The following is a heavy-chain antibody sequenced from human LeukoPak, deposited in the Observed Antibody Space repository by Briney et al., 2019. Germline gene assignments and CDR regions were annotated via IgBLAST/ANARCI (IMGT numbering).Heavy chain of an antibody. CDR1: GYTFTSYG. CDR2: ISAYNGNT. J-gene: IGHJ4*02. CDR3: ARDPLDGYDSSGLADY. V-gene: IGHV1-18*01. Sequence: GASVKVSCKASGYTFTSYGISWVRQAPGQGLEWMGWISAYNGNTNYAQKLQGRVTMTTDTSTSTAYMELRSLRSDDTAVYYCARDPLDGYDSSGLADYWGQGTLVTVSS. D-gene: IGHD3-22*01.